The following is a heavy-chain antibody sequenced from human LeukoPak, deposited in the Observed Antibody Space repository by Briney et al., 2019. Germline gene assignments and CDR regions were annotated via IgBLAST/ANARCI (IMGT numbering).Heavy chain of an antibody. CDR1: GYTFTGYY. CDR2: INPNSGGT. Sequence: ASVKVSCKASGYTFTGYYIHWVRQAPGQGLEWMGWINPNSGGTNYAQKFQGRVTMTRDTSISTAYMELSRLRSDDTAVYYCARAQVCSTTRCYSYFDYWGQGTLVTVSS. CDR3: ARAQVCSTTRCYSYFDY. D-gene: IGHD2-2*02. J-gene: IGHJ4*02. V-gene: IGHV1-2*02.